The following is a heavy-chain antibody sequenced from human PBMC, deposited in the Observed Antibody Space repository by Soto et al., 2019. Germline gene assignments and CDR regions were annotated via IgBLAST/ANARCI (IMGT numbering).Heavy chain of an antibody. V-gene: IGHV4-61*01. CDR1: GGSVSSGSYY. D-gene: IGHD5-12*01. Sequence: SETLSLTCTVSGGSVSSGSYYWSWIRQPPGKGLEWIGYIYYSGSTNYNPSLKSRVTISVDTSKNQFSLKLSSVTAADTAVYYCAREGDGELGATNRFDYWGQGTLVTVSS. CDR2: IYYSGST. J-gene: IGHJ4*02. CDR3: AREGDGELGATNRFDY.